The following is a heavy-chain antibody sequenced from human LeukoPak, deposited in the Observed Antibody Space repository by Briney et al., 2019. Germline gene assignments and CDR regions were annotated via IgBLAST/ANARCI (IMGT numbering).Heavy chain of an antibody. V-gene: IGHV4-31*03. CDR1: GDSISSGAYY. CDR2: IYYSGNT. Sequence: SQTLSLTCTVSGDSISSGAYYWSWIRQHPGKGLEWIGYIYYSGNTYYNPSLKSRVTISIDASKNQFSLKLSSVTAADTAVYYCARHVPAASYYYYGMDVWGQGTTVTVSS. J-gene: IGHJ6*02. D-gene: IGHD2-2*01. CDR3: ARHVPAASYYYYGMDV.